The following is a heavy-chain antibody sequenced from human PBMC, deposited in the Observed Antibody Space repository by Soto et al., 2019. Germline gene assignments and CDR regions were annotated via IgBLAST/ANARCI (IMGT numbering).Heavy chain of an antibody. CDR2: ISSSSSYI. CDR1: GFTFSSYS. J-gene: IGHJ4*02. Sequence: GGSLRLSCAASGFTFSSYSMNWVRQAPGKGLEWVSSISSSSSYIYYADSVKGRFTISRDNAKNSLYLQMNSLRAEDTAVYYCARDREYYDSSGIFDYWGQGTLVTVSS. D-gene: IGHD3-22*01. V-gene: IGHV3-21*01. CDR3: ARDREYYDSSGIFDY.